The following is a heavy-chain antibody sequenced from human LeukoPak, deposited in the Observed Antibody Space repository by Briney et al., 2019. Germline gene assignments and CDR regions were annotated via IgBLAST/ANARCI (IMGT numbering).Heavy chain of an antibody. CDR2: ISSSSSYI. CDR3: ARDPRVVAGNYFDY. D-gene: IGHD6-19*01. CDR1: GFTFSSYS. Sequence: PGGSLRLSCAASGFTFSSYSMNWARQAPGKGLEWVSSISSSSSYIYYADSVKGRFTISRDNAKNSLYLQMNSLRAEDTAVYYCARDPRVVAGNYFDYWGQGTLVTVSS. V-gene: IGHV3-21*01. J-gene: IGHJ4*02.